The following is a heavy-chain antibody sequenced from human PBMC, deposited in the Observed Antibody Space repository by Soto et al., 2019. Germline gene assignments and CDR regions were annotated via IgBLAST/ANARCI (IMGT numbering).Heavy chain of an antibody. CDR3: ASTIAARPKHYYYGMDV. CDR1: GGSISSGDYY. Sequence: PSETLSLTCAVSGGSISSGDYYWSWIRQPPGKGLEWIGYIYYSGSTYYNPSLKSRVTISVDTSKNQFSLKLSSVTAADTAVYYCASTIAARPKHYYYGMDVWGQGTTVT. D-gene: IGHD6-6*01. CDR2: IYYSGST. V-gene: IGHV4-30-4*01. J-gene: IGHJ6*02.